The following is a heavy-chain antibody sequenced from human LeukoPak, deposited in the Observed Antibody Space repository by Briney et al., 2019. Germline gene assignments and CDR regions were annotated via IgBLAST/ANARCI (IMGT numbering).Heavy chain of an antibody. Sequence: GGSLRLSCTASGFTFSSYSISWVRQAPGQGLEWVSYISSSSTIYYADSVKGRFTTSRDNANNSLYLQMNSLRAEDTAVSYCARDYYYYDSSGYYYGVFDYWGQGTLVTVSS. CDR1: GFTFSSYS. V-gene: IGHV3-48*04. CDR2: ISSSSTI. J-gene: IGHJ4*02. D-gene: IGHD3-22*01. CDR3: ARDYYYYDSSGYYYGVFDY.